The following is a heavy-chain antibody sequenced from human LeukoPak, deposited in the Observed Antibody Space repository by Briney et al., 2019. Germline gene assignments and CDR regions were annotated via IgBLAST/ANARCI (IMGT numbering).Heavy chain of an antibody. J-gene: IGHJ4*02. CDR2: TYYRSKWYN. D-gene: IGHD6-19*01. Sequence: SQTLSLTCDISGDSVSSNSVAWNWIRQSPSRGLEWLGRTYYRSKWYNEYAVFVKGPITFNADTSRNQLSLHLNSVTPEDTAVYYCARGGAVVGGFDNWGQGTLVIVSS. CDR1: GDSVSSNSVA. V-gene: IGHV6-1*01. CDR3: ARGGAVVGGFDN.